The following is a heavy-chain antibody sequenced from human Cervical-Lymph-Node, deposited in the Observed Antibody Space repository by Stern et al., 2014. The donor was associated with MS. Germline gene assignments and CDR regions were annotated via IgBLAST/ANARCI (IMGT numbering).Heavy chain of an antibody. V-gene: IGHV1-69*01. D-gene: IGHD1-1*01. CDR1: GGTFSSYA. CDR2: IIPIFGTA. CDR3: ARGETGTTAHYYYGMDV. J-gene: IGHJ6*02. Sequence: QLVQSGAEVKKPGSSVKVSCKASGGTFSSYAISWVRQAPGQGLEWMGGIIPIFGTANYAQKFQGRVTITADESTSTAYMELSSLRSEDTAVYYCARGETGTTAHYYYGMDVWGQGTTVTVSS.